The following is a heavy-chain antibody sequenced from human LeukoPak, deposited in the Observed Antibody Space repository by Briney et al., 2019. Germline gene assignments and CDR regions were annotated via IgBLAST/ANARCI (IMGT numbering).Heavy chain of an antibody. Sequence: GGSLRLSCAASGFTFSSYSMNWVRRAPGKGLEWVSSISSSSSYIYYADSVKGRFTISRDNAKNSLYLQMNSLRAEDTAVYYCAREGIQLWLLYWGQGTLVTVSS. CDR1: GFTFSSYS. V-gene: IGHV3-21*01. CDR3: AREGIQLWLLY. J-gene: IGHJ4*02. D-gene: IGHD5-18*01. CDR2: ISSSSSYI.